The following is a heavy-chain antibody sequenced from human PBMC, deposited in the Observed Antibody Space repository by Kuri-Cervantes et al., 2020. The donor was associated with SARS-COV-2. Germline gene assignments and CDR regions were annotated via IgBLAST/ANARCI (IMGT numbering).Heavy chain of an antibody. V-gene: IGHV4-30-4*08. J-gene: IGHJ4*02. CDR1: GGSVSSGTYY. Sequence: SETLSLTCTVSGGSVSSGTYYWSWIRQPPGKGLEWIGYIYYSGSTYYNPSLKSRVTISVDTSKNQFSLKLSSVTAADTAVYYCARDGGVREAKEDYWGQGTLVTVSS. CDR3: ARDGGVREAKEDY. CDR2: IYYSGST. D-gene: IGHD2-15*01.